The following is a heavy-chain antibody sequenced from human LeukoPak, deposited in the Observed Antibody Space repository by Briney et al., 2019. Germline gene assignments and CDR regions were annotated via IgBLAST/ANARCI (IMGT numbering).Heavy chain of an antibody. J-gene: IGHJ6*03. CDR1: GFTFIRYS. CDR3: ASAYSGSTNCYLNYYYYMDV. V-gene: IGHV3-21*01. D-gene: IGHD2-2*01. Sequence: GGSLRLSCAASGFTFIRYSMDCVRQAPGKGLEWVSSISSSSSYIYYADSVKGRFTISRDNAKNSLYLQMNSLRAEDTAVYYRASAYSGSTNCYLNYYYYMDVWGKGTTVTVSS. CDR2: ISSSSSYI.